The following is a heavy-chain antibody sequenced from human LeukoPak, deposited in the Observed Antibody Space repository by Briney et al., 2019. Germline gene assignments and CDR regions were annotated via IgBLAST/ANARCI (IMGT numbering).Heavy chain of an antibody. Sequence: GGSLRLSCAASGFTFSIYAMHCVRQAPGKGLEWVAVISYDGSNKYYADSVKGRFTIARDNSKNTLYLQMNSLRAEDTAVYYCARGRYTAPTNWYDYWGQGTLVTVSS. CDR3: ARGRYTAPTNWYDY. CDR1: GFTFSIYA. J-gene: IGHJ4*02. D-gene: IGHD1-1*01. CDR2: ISYDGSNK. V-gene: IGHV3-30-3*01.